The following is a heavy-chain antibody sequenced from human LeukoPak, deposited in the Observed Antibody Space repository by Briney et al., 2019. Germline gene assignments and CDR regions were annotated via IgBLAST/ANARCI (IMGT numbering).Heavy chain of an antibody. CDR1: GFTFSSYA. Sequence: PGGSLRLSCSASGFTFSSYAMHWVRQAPGKGLEYVSAISSNGGSTYYADSVKGRFTISRDNAKNTLYLRINSLRAEDTAVYYCARDTKSYFDYWGQGTLVTVSS. D-gene: IGHD3-3*01. CDR2: ISSNGGST. J-gene: IGHJ4*02. CDR3: ARDTKSYFDY. V-gene: IGHV3-64*04.